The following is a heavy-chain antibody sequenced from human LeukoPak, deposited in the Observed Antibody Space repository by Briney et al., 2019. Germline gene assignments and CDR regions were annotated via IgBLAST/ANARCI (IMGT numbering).Heavy chain of an antibody. D-gene: IGHD5-12*01. J-gene: IGHJ4*02. Sequence: GGSLRPSCAASGFTSSSYEMNWVRQAPGKGLEWVSYISRSGSTIYYADSVKGRFTISRDNAKNSLYLQMNSLRVEDTAVYYCASGYDLLYWGQGTLVTASS. CDR2: ISRSGSTI. V-gene: IGHV3-48*03. CDR1: GFTSSSYE. CDR3: ASGYDLLY.